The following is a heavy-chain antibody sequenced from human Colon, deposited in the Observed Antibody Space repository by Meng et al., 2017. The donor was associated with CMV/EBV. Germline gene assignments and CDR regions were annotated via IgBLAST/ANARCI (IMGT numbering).Heavy chain of an antibody. D-gene: IGHD3-10*01. Sequence: SGFTFSTYWMSWVRQAPRKGLEWVANIKEDESEKYYVDSVKGRFTISRDNAKNSLYLQMNSLRAEDTAVYYCARRVYGSGMSYYFDYWGRGTLVTVSS. CDR1: GFTFSTYW. J-gene: IGHJ4*02. V-gene: IGHV3-7*01. CDR2: IKEDESEK. CDR3: ARRVYGSGMSYYFDY.